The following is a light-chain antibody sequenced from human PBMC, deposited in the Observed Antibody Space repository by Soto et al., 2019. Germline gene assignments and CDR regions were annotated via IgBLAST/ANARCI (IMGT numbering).Light chain of an antibody. J-gene: IGKJ1*01. CDR1: QSISSY. CDR2: AAS. CDR3: QQSYSTPRT. Sequence: DIQMTQSPSSLSASVGDRVTITCRASQSISSYLNWYQQKPGKAPKLLIYAASSLQSGVPSRFSGSVSGTDCTLTISRLQPEDFATYYCQQSYSTPRTFGQGTKVEIK. V-gene: IGKV1-39*01.